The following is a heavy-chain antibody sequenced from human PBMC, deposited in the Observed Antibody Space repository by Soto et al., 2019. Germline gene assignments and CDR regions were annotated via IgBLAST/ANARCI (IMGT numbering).Heavy chain of an antibody. V-gene: IGHV3-33*01. J-gene: IGHJ4*02. D-gene: IGHD5-12*01. CDR2: IWYDGSHK. Sequence: QVQLVESGGGVVQPGRSLRLSCAASGFTFSNYGFHWVRQTPGKGLEWVAVIWYDGSHKYYGDSVKGRFAISRDDSRNTLYLQMNSLRVEDTGVYYCARDHSGYYFDYWGQGTLVTVSS. CDR3: ARDHSGYYFDY. CDR1: GFTFSNYG.